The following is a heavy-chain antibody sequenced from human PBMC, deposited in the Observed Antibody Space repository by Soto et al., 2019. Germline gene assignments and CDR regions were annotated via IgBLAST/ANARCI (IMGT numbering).Heavy chain of an antibody. CDR3: ARGLGAARPFDY. D-gene: IGHD6-6*01. CDR2: INHSGST. CDR1: GGSFSGYY. V-gene: IGHV4-34*01. J-gene: IGHJ4*02. Sequence: PSETLSLTCAVYGGSFSGYYWSWIRQPPGKGLEWIGEINHSGSTNYNPSLKSRVTISVDTSKNQFSLKLSSVTAADTAVYYCARGLGAARPFDYWGQGTRVTVSS.